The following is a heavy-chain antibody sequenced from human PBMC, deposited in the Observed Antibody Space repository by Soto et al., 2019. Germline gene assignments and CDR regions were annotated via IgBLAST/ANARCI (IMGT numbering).Heavy chain of an antibody. J-gene: IGHJ4*02. CDR2: INHSGST. CDR1: YGSSISRGYC. Sequence: PSLPLSLPCSVAYGSSISRGYCCICKRKHPGKGLEWIGEINHSGSTNYNPSLKSRVTISVDTSKNQFSLKLSSVTAADTAVYYCARSRIVATIRRGHFDYWGQGTLVTVSS. D-gene: IGHD5-12*01. V-gene: IGHV4-31*03. CDR3: ARSRIVATIRRGHFDY.